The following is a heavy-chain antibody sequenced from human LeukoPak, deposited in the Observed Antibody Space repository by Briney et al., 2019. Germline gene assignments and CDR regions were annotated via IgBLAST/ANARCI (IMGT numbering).Heavy chain of an antibody. V-gene: IGHV3-23*01. CDR2: ISGSFSST. CDR1: GFTFSSYA. Sequence: PGGSLRLSCAASGFTFSSYAMSWVRQAPGKGLEWVSAISGSFSSTYYADSVKGRFTISRDNSKNTLYLQMNSLRAEDSAIYYCARIIVPPYHFDSWGQGTRVTVSS. J-gene: IGHJ4*02. CDR3: ARIIVPPYHFDS. D-gene: IGHD2-15*01.